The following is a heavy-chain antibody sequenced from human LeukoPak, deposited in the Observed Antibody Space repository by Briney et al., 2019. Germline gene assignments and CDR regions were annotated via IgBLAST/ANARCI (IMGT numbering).Heavy chain of an antibody. J-gene: IGHJ4*02. D-gene: IGHD2-15*01. CDR1: GFTFSSYG. CDR3: AKYLRYCSGGSCRGPFDY. V-gene: IGHV3-33*06. CDR2: IWYDGSNK. Sequence: GGSLRLSCAASGFTFSSYGMHWVRQAPGKGLEWVAVIWYDGSNKYYADSVKGRFTISRDNSKNTLYLQMNSLRAEDTAVYYCAKYLRYCSGGSCRGPFDYWGQGTLVTVSS.